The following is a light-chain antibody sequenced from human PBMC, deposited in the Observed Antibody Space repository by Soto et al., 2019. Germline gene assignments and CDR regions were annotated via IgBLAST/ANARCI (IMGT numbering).Light chain of an antibody. CDR3: SSYTTTSTLGI. V-gene: IGLV2-14*01. CDR2: EVS. Sequence: QSALTQPASVSGSPGQSITISCTGTSSDVGGYNDVSWYQQHPGRAPKLVIYEVSNRPSGVSNRFSGSKSGNKASLTISGRQAEDEADYYCSSYTTTSTLGIVGGGTKLTVL. CDR1: SSDVGGYND. J-gene: IGLJ2*01.